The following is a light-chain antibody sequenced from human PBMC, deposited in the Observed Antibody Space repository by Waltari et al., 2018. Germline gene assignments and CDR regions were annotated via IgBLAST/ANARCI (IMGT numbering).Light chain of an antibody. Sequence: QSALTQPASVSGSPGQSITLPGTGTSSDVGAYNHVSWYQQHPGKAPKLMIYDVSNRPSGVSNRFSGSKSGNTASLTISGLQAEDEADYYCSSFTSSSTRVFGGGTKVTVL. CDR2: DVS. CDR3: SSFTSSSTRV. CDR1: SSDVGAYNH. V-gene: IGLV2-14*01. J-gene: IGLJ3*02.